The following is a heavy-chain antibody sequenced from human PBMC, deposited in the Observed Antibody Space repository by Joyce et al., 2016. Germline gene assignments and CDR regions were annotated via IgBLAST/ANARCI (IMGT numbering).Heavy chain of an antibody. V-gene: IGHV4-39*07. Sequence: QLQLQESGPGLVRASETLSLTCTVSGGSISSSSYYWGWTRQPPGKGLEWIGSIYYSGTTYYNLSLKSRVTISVDTSKNQFSLKLSSVTAADTAFYYCARDGFLEWLGDDYWGQGTLVTVSS. D-gene: IGHD3-3*01. CDR1: GGSISSSSYY. CDR3: ARDGFLEWLGDDY. J-gene: IGHJ4*02. CDR2: IYYSGTT.